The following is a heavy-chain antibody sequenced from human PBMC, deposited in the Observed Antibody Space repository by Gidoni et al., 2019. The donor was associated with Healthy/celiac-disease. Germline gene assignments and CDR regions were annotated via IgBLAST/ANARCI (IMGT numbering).Heavy chain of an antibody. CDR1: GFNFSSYW. J-gene: IGHJ4*02. D-gene: IGHD6-13*01. V-gene: IGHV3-7*03. CDR3: AIPAAAGS. CDR2: IKQDGSEK. Sequence: VQLVESGGGLVQPEGSLRLSCAASGFNFSSYWMSWLRQAPGKGLEWVANIKQDGSEKDYVDSVKGRFTISSANAKNSLYLQMNSLRAEDTAVYYCAIPAAAGSWGQGTLVTVSS.